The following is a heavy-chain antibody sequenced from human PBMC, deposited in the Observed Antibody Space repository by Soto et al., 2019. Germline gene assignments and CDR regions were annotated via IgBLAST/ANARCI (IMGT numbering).Heavy chain of an antibody. J-gene: IGHJ6*02. CDR2: ISASADTT. Sequence: EVQLLESGGGLVQPGGSLRLSCAASGFTFSNYAMSWVRQAPGKGLEWVSAISASADTTYNADSLKGRFTISRDNSKNKVYLQMSSLRGDDSGEYYCVKDWGCNTCPCIDGWGRGTTVTVSS. CDR1: GFTFSNYA. CDR3: VKDWGCNTCPCIDG. D-gene: IGHD3-16*01. V-gene: IGHV3-23*01.